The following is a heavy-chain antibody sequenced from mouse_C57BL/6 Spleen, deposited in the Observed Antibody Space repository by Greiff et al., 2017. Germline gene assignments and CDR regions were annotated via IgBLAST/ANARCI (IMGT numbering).Heavy chain of an antibody. D-gene: IGHD3-2*02. CDR1: GYTFTDHT. J-gene: IGHJ4*01. V-gene: IGHV1-78*01. CDR3: ARQLRLRNYAMDY. Sequence: VQLQQSDAELVKPGASVKISCKVSGYTFTDHTIHWMQQRPEQGLEWIGYIYPRDGSTKYNEKFKGKATLTADKSSSTAYMQLNSLTSEDSAVXFCARQLRLRNYAMDYWGQGTSVTVSS. CDR2: IYPRDGST.